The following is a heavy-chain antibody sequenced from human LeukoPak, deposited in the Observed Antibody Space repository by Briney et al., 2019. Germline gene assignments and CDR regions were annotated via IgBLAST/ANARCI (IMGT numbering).Heavy chain of an antibody. J-gene: IGHJ6*02. Sequence: GGSLRLSCVASGFTLSHYWMKWVRQAPGEGLEWVANINSDGDEKYYVDSVKGRFTISRDNAKNSLYLQMNSLRAEDTAVYYCARDFAVATPNLLYYYYGMDVWGQGTTVTVSS. CDR3: ARDFAVATPNLLYYYYGMDV. CDR2: INSDGDEK. CDR1: GFTLSHYW. V-gene: IGHV3-7*01. D-gene: IGHD5-12*01.